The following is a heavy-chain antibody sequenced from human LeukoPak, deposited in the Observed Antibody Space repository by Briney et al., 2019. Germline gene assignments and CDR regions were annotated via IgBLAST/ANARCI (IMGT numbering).Heavy chain of an antibody. J-gene: IGHJ4*02. CDR2: ISGSGGST. Sequence: GGSLRLSCAASGFTFSSYAMSWVRQAPGKGLEWVSAISGSGGSTYYADSVKGRFTISRDNSKNTLYLQMNSLRAEDTAVYYCAKDDYDFWSGYPIDYWGQGTLVTVSS. CDR3: AKDDYDFWSGYPIDY. CDR1: GFTFSSYA. V-gene: IGHV3-23*01. D-gene: IGHD3-3*01.